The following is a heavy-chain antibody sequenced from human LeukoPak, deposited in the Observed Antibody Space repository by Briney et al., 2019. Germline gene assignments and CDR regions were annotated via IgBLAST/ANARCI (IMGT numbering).Heavy chain of an antibody. V-gene: IGHV3-43*02. CDR2: ISGDGGGT. CDR3: AKDGRCSTTNCYGYMDV. J-gene: IGHJ6*03. D-gene: IGHD2-2*01. CDR1: GFTFDDYA. Sequence: PGGSLRLSCAASGFTFDDYAMHWVRQAPGKGLEWVSLISGDGGGTSSADSLKGRFTISRDNSKNSLYLQMNSLTTDDTALYYCAKDGRCSTTNCYGYMDVWGKGTTVTVS.